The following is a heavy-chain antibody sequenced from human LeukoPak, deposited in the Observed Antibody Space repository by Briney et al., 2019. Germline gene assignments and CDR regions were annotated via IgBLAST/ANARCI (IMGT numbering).Heavy chain of an antibody. CDR3: ARRSYQLVYEYYYYYMDV. CDR1: GGSFSSYY. D-gene: IGHD2-2*02. Sequence: SETLSLTCAAYGGSFSSYYWSWIRQPPGKGLEWIGEINHSGSTNYNPSLKSRATLSVDTSKNQFSLKVTSVTAADTAVYYCARRSYQLVYEYYYYYMDVWGKGTTVTVSS. CDR2: INHSGST. J-gene: IGHJ6*03. V-gene: IGHV4-34*01.